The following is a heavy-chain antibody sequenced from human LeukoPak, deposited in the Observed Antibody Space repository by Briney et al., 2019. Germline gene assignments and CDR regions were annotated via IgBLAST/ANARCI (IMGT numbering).Heavy chain of an antibody. V-gene: IGHV4-34*01. CDR1: GESFSDFY. CDR3: ARGPRDTSGWWGWFDT. CDR2: INHSGIT. J-gene: IGHJ5*02. Sequence: PSETLSLTCAVYGESFSDFYWNWVRQSPGKGLEWIGEINHSGITNYSPSLMSRVSISVDPSKNQFSLKLTSVTAADTSVYYCARGPRDTSGWWGWFDTWGQGNLVSVSS. D-gene: IGHD6-19*01.